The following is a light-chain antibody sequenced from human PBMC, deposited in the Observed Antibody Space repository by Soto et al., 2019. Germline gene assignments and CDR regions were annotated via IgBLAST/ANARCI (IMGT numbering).Light chain of an antibody. CDR2: GAS. Sequence: DIQMTQSPSSLSASVGDRVTITCRASQDINNYLAWYQQKPGKVPKLLIYGASTLHSGVPSRFSGSGSGTEFTLTISSLQPDDFATYYCQHYNSYRTFGQGTKVDIK. CDR3: QHYNSYRT. V-gene: IGKV1-27*01. J-gene: IGKJ1*01. CDR1: QDINNY.